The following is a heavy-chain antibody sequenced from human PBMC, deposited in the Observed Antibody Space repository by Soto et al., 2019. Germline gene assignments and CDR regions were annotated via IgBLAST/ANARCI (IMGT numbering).Heavy chain of an antibody. D-gene: IGHD4-17*01. J-gene: IGHJ4*02. CDR3: AKRLLRGTTLSVLDY. CDR1: GFTFSSFG. CDR2: LSYDGSKE. Sequence: PGGSLRLSCAASGFTFSSFGMHWVRQAPGKGLEWVALLSYDGSKEYYAGSVKGRFSVSRDNSKNTLYLQMNSLRVEDTAVYFCAKRLLRGTTLSVLDYWGRGTLVTVS. V-gene: IGHV3-30*18.